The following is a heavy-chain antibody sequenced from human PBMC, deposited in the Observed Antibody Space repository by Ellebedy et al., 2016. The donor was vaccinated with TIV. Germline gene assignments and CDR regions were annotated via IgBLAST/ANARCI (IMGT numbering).Heavy chain of an antibody. CDR1: GFRFSSYG. V-gene: IGHV3-33*01. Sequence: PGGSLRLSCAASGFRFSSYGIHWVRQAPGKGLEWVALIWYEGSYKYYGDSVKGRFTISRDDSKNTGYLQMNSLRADDTAIYHCARGPLGGTPRAFDSWGQGTLVTVSS. D-gene: IGHD1-26*01. CDR2: IWYEGSYK. J-gene: IGHJ4*02. CDR3: ARGPLGGTPRAFDS.